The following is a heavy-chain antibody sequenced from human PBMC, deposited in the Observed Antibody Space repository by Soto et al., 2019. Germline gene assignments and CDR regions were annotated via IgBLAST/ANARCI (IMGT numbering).Heavy chain of an antibody. Sequence: SETLSLTCTVSGDSISSGGYYWSWIRQSPGKGLEWIAYISYSWTTYYNPSLKSRLSISADTCKNQFSLYLKSVTVADTAVYYCGTVRASWYIDYWGQGTLVTVSS. CDR2: ISYSWTT. CDR3: GTVRASWYIDY. V-gene: IGHV4-31*03. J-gene: IGHJ4*02. D-gene: IGHD2-2*01. CDR1: GDSISSGGYY.